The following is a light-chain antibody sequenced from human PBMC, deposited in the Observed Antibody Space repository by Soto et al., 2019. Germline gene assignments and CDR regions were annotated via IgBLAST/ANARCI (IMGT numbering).Light chain of an antibody. CDR2: GNT. J-gene: IGLJ2*01. CDR3: QSYDGSLSGHVV. Sequence: QSALTQPPSVSGAPGQRVSLSCTGNSSNIGAGYDVHWYQLLPGTAPKLLIYGNTNRPSGVPDRFSGSKSGTSASLAITGLQAEDEAEYHCQSYDGSLSGHVVFGGGTKLTVL. V-gene: IGLV1-40*01. CDR1: SSNIGAGYD.